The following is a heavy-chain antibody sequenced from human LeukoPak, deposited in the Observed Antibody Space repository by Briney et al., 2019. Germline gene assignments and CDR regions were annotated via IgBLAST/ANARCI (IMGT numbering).Heavy chain of an antibody. CDR3: AKGANWDPFDY. CDR2: IRYDGNNK. Sequence: GGSLRLSCAASGFTFRSYGMHWVRQAPGKGLEWVAFIRYDGNNKYYADSVRGRFTISRDNSKNTLYLQMNSLRAEDTAVYYCAKGANWDPFDYWGQGILVTVSS. CDR1: GFTFRSYG. V-gene: IGHV3-30*02. D-gene: IGHD7-27*01. J-gene: IGHJ4*02.